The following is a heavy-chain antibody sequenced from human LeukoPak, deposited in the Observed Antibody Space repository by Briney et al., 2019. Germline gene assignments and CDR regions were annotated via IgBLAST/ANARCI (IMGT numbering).Heavy chain of an antibody. J-gene: IGHJ4*02. V-gene: IGHV3-23*01. CDR3: AKALPEYYDSSGYYY. Sequence: PGGSLRLSCAASGFTFSSYAMSWVRQAPGKGLEWVSAIGGSGGSTYYADSVKGRFTISRDNSKNTLYLQMNSLRAEDTAVYYCAKALPEYYDSSGYYYWGQGTLVTVSS. CDR1: GFTFSSYA. CDR2: IGGSGGST. D-gene: IGHD3-22*01.